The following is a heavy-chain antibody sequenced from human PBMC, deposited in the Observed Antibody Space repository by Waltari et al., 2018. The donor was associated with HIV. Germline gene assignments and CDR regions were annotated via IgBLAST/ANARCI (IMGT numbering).Heavy chain of an antibody. D-gene: IGHD6-13*01. V-gene: IGHV3-23*01. J-gene: IGHJ4*02. Sequence: EVQLLESGGGLVQPGGSLRLSCAASGLTFSSYAMRWVRQAHGKGREWVSASSGSGGSTYYADSVKGRFTISRDNSKNTLYLQMNSLRAEDTAVYYCAKSPTRAAAGLFDYWGQGTLVTVSS. CDR2: SSGSGGST. CDR1: GLTFSSYA. CDR3: AKSPTRAAAGLFDY.